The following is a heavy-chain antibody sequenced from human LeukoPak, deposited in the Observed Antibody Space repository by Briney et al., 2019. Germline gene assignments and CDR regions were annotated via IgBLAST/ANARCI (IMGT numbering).Heavy chain of an antibody. J-gene: IGHJ6*03. CDR1: GFTFSSYS. CDR3: ARGSPPFGHYYYMDV. Sequence: GGSLRLSCAASGFTFSSYSMNWVRQAPGKGLEWVSSISSRSSYIDYADSLKGRFTISRDNAKNSLYLQMNSLRAEDTALYYCARGSPPFGHYYYMDVWGKGTTVTVSS. CDR2: ISSRSSYI. V-gene: IGHV3-21*04. D-gene: IGHD3-16*01.